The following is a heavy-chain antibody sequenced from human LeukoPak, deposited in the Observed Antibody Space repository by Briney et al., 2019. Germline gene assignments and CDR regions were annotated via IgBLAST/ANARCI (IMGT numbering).Heavy chain of an antibody. CDR2: INPSSGST. J-gene: IGHJ4*02. CDR3: ARDREPYYYDSSGLSI. Sequence: GASVKVSCKASGYTFTSYYMHWVRQAPGQGLEWMGIINPSSGSTSYAQKFQGRVTMTRDTSTSTVYMELSSLRSEDTAVYYCARDREPYYYDSSGLSIWGQGTLVTVSS. D-gene: IGHD3-22*01. V-gene: IGHV1-46*01. CDR1: GYTFTSYY.